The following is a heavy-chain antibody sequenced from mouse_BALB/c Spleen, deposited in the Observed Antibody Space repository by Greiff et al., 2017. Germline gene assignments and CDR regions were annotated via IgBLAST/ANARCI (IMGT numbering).Heavy chain of an antibody. Sequence: EADGGLVQPKGSLKLSCAASGFTFNTYAMNWVRQAPGKGLEWVARIRSKSNNYATYYADSVKDRFTISRDDSQSMLYLQMNNLKTEDTAMYYCVRQGKFTTGFDYWGQGTTLTVSS. CDR3: VRQGKFTTGFDY. CDR1: GFTFNTYA. D-gene: IGHD2-12*01. CDR2: IRSKSNNYAT. J-gene: IGHJ2*01. V-gene: IGHV10-1*02.